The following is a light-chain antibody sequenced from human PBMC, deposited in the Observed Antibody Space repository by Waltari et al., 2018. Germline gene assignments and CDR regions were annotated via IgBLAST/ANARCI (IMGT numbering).Light chain of an antibody. V-gene: IGLV1-44*01. J-gene: IGLJ2*01. CDR3: AAWDDSLNGVV. CDR1: SSNIGSNS. Sequence: QSVLTQPPSASGTPGQRVTISCSGSSSNIGSNSVNWYQQPPETAPKLLVYGNYQRPSGVPDRVSGSKSGTSASLAISGLQSQDEADYYCAAWDDSLNGVVFGGGTKLTV. CDR2: GNY.